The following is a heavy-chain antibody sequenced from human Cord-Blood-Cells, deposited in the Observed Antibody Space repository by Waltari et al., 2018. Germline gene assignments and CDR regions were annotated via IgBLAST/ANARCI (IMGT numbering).Heavy chain of an antibody. V-gene: IGHV1-8*03. D-gene: IGHD3-10*01. Sequence: QLQLVQSGADVQKPGVSVLVSCKASGYTFTSFDIIWVRQATGQGLEWMGWRNPNSGNTGYAQKFQGRVTITRNTSISTAYMELSSLRSEDTAVYYCARGQGDRGAFDIWGQGTMVTVSS. CDR3: ARGQGDRGAFDI. CDR1: GYTFTSFD. J-gene: IGHJ3*02. CDR2: RNPNSGNT.